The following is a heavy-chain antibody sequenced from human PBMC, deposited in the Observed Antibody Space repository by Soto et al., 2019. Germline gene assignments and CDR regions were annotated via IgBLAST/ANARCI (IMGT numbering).Heavy chain of an antibody. CDR1: GFTFSTYG. J-gene: IGHJ4*02. CDR3: AKSVYYWSDGFFDY. D-gene: IGHD1-1*01. Sequence: QVQLVESGGGVVQPGRSLRLSCAASGFTFSTYGMHWVRQAPGKGLEWVAVISYDGNNKYYADSVKGRFTISRDNSKNTQYLQMSSLRAEDTAVYYCAKSVYYWSDGFFDYWGQGTLVTVSS. CDR2: ISYDGNNK. V-gene: IGHV3-30*18.